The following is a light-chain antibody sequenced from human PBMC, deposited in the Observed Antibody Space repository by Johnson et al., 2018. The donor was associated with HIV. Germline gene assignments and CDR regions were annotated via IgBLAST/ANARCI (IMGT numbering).Light chain of an antibody. V-gene: IGLV1-51*01. Sequence: QSVLTQPPSVSAAPVQKVTISCSGSSSNIGNNYVSWYQQLPGTAPKLLIYDNNKRPSGIPDRFSGSKSGTSATLGITGLQTGDEADYYCGTWDNSLSTGVFGTWTQVTVL. J-gene: IGLJ1*01. CDR2: DNN. CDR3: GTWDNSLSTGV. CDR1: SSNIGNNY.